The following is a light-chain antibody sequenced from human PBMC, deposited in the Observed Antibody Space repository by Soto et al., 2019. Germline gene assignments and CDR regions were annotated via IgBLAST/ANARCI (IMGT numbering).Light chain of an antibody. Sequence: SYELTQPPSVSVSPGQTASITCSGDKLGDKYACWYQQKPGQSPVLVIYQDTQRPSGIPERFFGSNSGNTATLTISGTQAIDEADYSCQAWDSSTVVFGGGTKLTVL. CDR3: QAWDSSTVV. CDR2: QDT. V-gene: IGLV3-1*01. J-gene: IGLJ2*01. CDR1: KLGDKY.